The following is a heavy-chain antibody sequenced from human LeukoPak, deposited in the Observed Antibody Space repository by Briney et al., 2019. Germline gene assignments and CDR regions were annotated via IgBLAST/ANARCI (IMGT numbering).Heavy chain of an antibody. J-gene: IGHJ5*02. CDR1: GYTFSSYD. CDR3: ASTPNWNDASRWFDP. D-gene: IGHD1-20*01. V-gene: IGHV1-69*04. CDR2: IIPILGIA. Sequence: ASVKVSCKASGYTFSSYDINWVRQATGQGLEWVGRIIPILGIANYAQKFQGRVTITADKSTSTAYMELSSLRSEDTAVYYCASTPNWNDASRWFDPWGQGTLVTVSS.